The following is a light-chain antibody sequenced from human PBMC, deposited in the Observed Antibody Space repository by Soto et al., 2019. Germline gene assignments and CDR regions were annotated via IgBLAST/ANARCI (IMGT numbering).Light chain of an antibody. V-gene: IGKV1-5*01. CDR2: EAS. Sequence: DILMTQSPSTLSASVGDRVTITCRASESISFWLAWYQQKPGKAPKLLIYEASILESGVPSRFSGTGSCTEFTLTISSLQPNDFATYYCQQSKTKLLTFGQGTSV. CDR3: QQSKTKLLT. CDR1: ESISFW. J-gene: IGKJ1*01.